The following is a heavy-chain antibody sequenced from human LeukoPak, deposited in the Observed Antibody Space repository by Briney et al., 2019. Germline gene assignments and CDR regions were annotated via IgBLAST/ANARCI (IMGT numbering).Heavy chain of an antibody. CDR1: GFSFSSYW. D-gene: IGHD6-19*01. CDR2: IRSDGTST. V-gene: IGHV3-74*01. Sequence: PGGSLRLSCEASGFSFSSYWMHWVRQAPGEGPVWVSLIRSDGTSTSYADSVRGRFTISRDNPKNTLYLQMNSLRAEDTAKYYCAKLIAVAGSDDYWGQGTPVTVSS. J-gene: IGHJ4*02. CDR3: AKLIAVAGSDDY.